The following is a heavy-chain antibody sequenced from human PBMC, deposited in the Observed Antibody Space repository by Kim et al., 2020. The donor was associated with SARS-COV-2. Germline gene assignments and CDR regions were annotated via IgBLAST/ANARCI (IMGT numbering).Heavy chain of an antibody. CDR3: ARDKIGHYGRTIDAFHI. D-gene: IGHD4-17*01. V-gene: IGHV1-46*01. J-gene: IGHJ3*02. CDR2: IDPSGGST. CDR1: GYTFTSYY. Sequence: ASVKVSCKTSGYTFTSYYIHWVRQAPGQGLEWMGIIDPSGGSTTSAQKFQGRVTMTRDTSTSTAYMALSSLRSEDTAIYYCARDKIGHYGRTIDAFHIWGQGTMVTVSS.